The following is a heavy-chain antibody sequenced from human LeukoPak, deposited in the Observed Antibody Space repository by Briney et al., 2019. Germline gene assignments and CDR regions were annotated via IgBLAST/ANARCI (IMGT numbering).Heavy chain of an antibody. J-gene: IGHJ3*02. Sequence: PSQTLSLTCTVSGGSISSGGYYWSWIRQHPGKGLEWIGYIYYSGSTYYNPSLKSRVTISVDTSKNQFSLKLSSVTAADTAVYYCARDSVLGKGRAFDIWGQGTMVTASS. CDR3: ARDSVLGKGRAFDI. V-gene: IGHV4-31*03. CDR2: IYYSGST. D-gene: IGHD6-6*01. CDR1: GGSISSGGYY.